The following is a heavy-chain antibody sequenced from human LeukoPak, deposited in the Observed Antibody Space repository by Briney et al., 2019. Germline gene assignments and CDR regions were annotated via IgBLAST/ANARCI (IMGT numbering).Heavy chain of an antibody. CDR3: ARDMSGSLDY. V-gene: IGHV3-7*01. D-gene: IGHD6-13*01. J-gene: IGHJ4*02. CDR2: INQDGSTK. CDR1: GFTFSNVW. Sequence: GGSLILSCAASGFTFSNVWMAWVRQAPGKGLEWVANINQDGSTKQYVDSVRGRFTISRDNAKNSVYLQMNSLRAEDTALYHCARDMSGSLDYWGQGTLVTVSS.